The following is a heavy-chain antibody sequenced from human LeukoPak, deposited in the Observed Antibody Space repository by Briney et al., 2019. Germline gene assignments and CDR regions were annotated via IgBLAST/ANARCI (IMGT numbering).Heavy chain of an antibody. CDR1: GFTFSSYG. V-gene: IGHV3-23*01. J-gene: IGHJ4*02. D-gene: IGHD2-2*01. CDR2: ISASGGST. Sequence: GGTLRLSCAASGFTFSSYGMSWVRQAPGKGLEWVSTISASGGSTYYADSVKGRFTISRDNSKNTLYLQMNSLRAEDTAVYYCARGYCSSTSCYYGDFDYWGQGTLVTVSS. CDR3: ARGYCSSTSCYYGDFDY.